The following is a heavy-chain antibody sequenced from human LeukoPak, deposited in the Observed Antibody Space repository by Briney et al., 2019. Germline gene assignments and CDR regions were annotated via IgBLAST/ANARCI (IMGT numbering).Heavy chain of an antibody. CDR1: GYTFTSYG. CDR2: INPSGGST. J-gene: IGHJ6*02. Sequence: ASVKVSCKASGYTFTSYGISWVRQAPGQGLEWMGIINPSGGSTSYAQKFQGRVTMTRDTSTSTVYMELSSLRSEDTAVYYCAREGEQLSDYYYYGMDVWGQGTTVTVSS. D-gene: IGHD6-13*01. CDR3: AREGEQLSDYYYYGMDV. V-gene: IGHV1-46*01.